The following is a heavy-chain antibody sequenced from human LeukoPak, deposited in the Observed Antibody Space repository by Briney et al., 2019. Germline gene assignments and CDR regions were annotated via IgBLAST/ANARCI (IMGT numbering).Heavy chain of an antibody. CDR3: RLGAVAGRGIDY. D-gene: IGHD6-19*01. CDR1: GFTVTGYS. Sequence: GGSLRLSCVVSGFTVTGYSMHWVRHAPGKGLVWVSRINSDGSSTSYADSVKGRFTISRDNAKNTLYLQMNSLRAEDTAVYYCRLGAVAGRGIDYWGQGTLVTVSS. J-gene: IGHJ4*02. CDR2: INSDGSST. V-gene: IGHV3-74*01.